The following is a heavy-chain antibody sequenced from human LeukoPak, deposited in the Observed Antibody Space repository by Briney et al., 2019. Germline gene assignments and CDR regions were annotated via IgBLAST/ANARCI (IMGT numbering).Heavy chain of an antibody. D-gene: IGHD7-27*01. V-gene: IGHV4-59*01. Sequence: SETLSLTCTVSGGSISSYYWSWIRQPPGKGLEWIGYIYYSGSTNYNPSLKSRVTISVDTSKNQFFLKLSSVTAADTAVYYCARSAGVPYYYYMDVWGKGTTVTVSS. J-gene: IGHJ6*03. CDR3: ARSAGVPYYYYMDV. CDR1: GGSISSYY. CDR2: IYYSGST.